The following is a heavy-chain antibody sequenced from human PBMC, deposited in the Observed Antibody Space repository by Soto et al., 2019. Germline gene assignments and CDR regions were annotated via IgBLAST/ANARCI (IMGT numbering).Heavy chain of an antibody. CDR3: EKDQDSGWHISPASMAY. CDR2: ISYDGSSS. V-gene: IGHV3-30*18. J-gene: IGHJ4*02. Sequence: QVQLVESGGGVVQPGSSLRLSCAASGFTFTNYGMHWVRQAPGKGLEWVAIISYDGSSSFYIDSVKGRFTISRDNSMHTQHLQTNRPGPEDRAIYHCEKDQDSGWHISPASMAYWGQGTLVTVSS. D-gene: IGHD6-19*01. CDR1: GFTFTNYG.